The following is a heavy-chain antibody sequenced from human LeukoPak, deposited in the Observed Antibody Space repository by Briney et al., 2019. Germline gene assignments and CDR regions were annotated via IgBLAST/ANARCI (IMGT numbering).Heavy chain of an antibody. D-gene: IGHD7-27*01. CDR2: TNSDGSNT. CDR1: GFTFSNYW. J-gene: IGHJ4*02. V-gene: IGHV3-74*01. Sequence: GGSLRLSCAASGFTFSNYWMHWVRQAPGKGLVWVSHTNSDGSNTIYADSVKGRFTISRDNAKNTLYLQMNSLRAEDTAVYYCVRGLSGPANWGQGTLVTVSS. CDR3: VRGLSGPAN.